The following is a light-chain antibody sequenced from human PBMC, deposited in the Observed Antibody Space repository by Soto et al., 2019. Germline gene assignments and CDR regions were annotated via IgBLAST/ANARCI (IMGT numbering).Light chain of an antibody. CDR2: GAS. CDR1: QSVSSF. Sequence: EIVMTQSPLTLAVSPGERATLSCRASQSVSSFLAWYQQKPGQSPRLLIYGASTRATGIPARFSGSGSGTEFTLTISSLQSEDFAVYYCQQSNSRPLSFGQGTNLQIK. V-gene: IGKV3-15*01. J-gene: IGKJ2*03. CDR3: QQSNSRPLS.